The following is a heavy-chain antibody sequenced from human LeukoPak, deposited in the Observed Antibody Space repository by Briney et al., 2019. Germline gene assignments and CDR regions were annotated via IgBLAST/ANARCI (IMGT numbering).Heavy chain of an antibody. D-gene: IGHD3-3*01. CDR3: ARNAITIFGVVTDARHYMDV. Sequence: ASVKVSCKASGCTFTSYGISWVRQAPGQGLEWMGWISAYNGNTNYAQKLQGRVTMTTDTSTSTAYMELRSLRSDDTAVYYCARNAITIFGVVTDARHYMDVWGKGTTVTVSS. CDR1: GCTFTSYG. J-gene: IGHJ6*03. V-gene: IGHV1-18*01. CDR2: ISAYNGNT.